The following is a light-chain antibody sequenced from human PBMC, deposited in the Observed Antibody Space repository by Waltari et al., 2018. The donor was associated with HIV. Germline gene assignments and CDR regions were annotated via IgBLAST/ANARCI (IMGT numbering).Light chain of an antibody. CDR3: HQYGNSPWT. J-gene: IGKJ1*01. Sequence: EIVLTQSPGTLSLSPGERVTLSCTASQTIVRDSLAWYQQKPGQAPRHLIYGASSRATCIPDRFSGSGSGTDFTLIISRLEPEDFAVYYCHQYGNSPWTFGQGTKVEIK. CDR2: GAS. V-gene: IGKV3-20*01. CDR1: QTIVRDS.